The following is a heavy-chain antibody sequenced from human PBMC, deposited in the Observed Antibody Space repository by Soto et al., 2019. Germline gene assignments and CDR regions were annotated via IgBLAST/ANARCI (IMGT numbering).Heavy chain of an antibody. Sequence: GGSLRLSCAASGFMFSRYGMHWVRRAPGKGLEWVAVISSDGGDKYYADSVKGRFTISRDNSKNTLYLQMNSLRPEDTAMFYCAIRGYQYAFDIWGQGTMVTVS. CDR3: AIRGYQYAFDI. D-gene: IGHD2-2*01. J-gene: IGHJ3*02. V-gene: IGHV3-30*03. CDR1: GFMFSRYG. CDR2: ISSDGGDK.